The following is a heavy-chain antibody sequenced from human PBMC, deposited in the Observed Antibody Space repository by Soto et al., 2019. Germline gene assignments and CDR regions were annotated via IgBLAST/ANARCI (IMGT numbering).Heavy chain of an antibody. D-gene: IGHD3-22*01. J-gene: IGHJ4*02. CDR3: ARVGPYDSSGYDYHYFDC. CDR1: GGSISSGGYS. V-gene: IGHV4-30-2*01. Sequence: QLQLQESGSGLVKPSQTLSLTCAVSGGSISSGGYSWSWIRQPAVQRLEWIGYIAHSGSTYYNPSFKSRVTISLNRSKHQLSLKLSSVTAADTAVYYCARVGPYDSSGYDYHYFDCWGQGTLVTVSS. CDR2: IAHSGST.